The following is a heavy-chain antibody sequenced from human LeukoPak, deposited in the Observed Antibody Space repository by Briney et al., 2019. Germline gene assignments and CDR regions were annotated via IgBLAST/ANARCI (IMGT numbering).Heavy chain of an antibody. CDR3: ARDQGSGWWAY. J-gene: IGHJ4*02. V-gene: IGHV3-33*01. CDR2: IWSDGRNK. D-gene: IGHD6-19*01. Sequence: GGSLRLSCAASGFSFSSYGMHWVRQAPGKGLEWVAVIWSDGRNKFYADSVKGRFTVSRDNSKNTLFLQMSSLRADDTALYYCARDQGSGWWAYWGQGTLVTVSS. CDR1: GFSFSSYG.